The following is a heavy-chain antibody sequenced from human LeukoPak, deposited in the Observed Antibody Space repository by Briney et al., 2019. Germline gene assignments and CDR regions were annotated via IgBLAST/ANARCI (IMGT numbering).Heavy chain of an antibody. J-gene: IGHJ4*02. CDR2: INHSGGT. V-gene: IGHV4-34*01. CDR1: GFTFSSYW. CDR3: ARGVTNSGYDYSLADN. D-gene: IGHD5-12*01. Sequence: PGGSLRLSCAVSGFTFSSYWMTWIRQPPGKGLEWIGEINHSGGTNYNPSLKSRVTVSVHTSKNQFSLKLSSVTAADTAVYYCARGVTNSGYDYSLADNWGQGTLVTVSS.